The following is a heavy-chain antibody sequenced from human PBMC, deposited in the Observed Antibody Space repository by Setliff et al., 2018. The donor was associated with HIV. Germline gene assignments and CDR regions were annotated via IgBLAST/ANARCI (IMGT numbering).Heavy chain of an antibody. CDR2: IYWNNDK. D-gene: IGHD3-16*01. V-gene: IGHV2-5*01. CDR3: ARIYGLSPPV. CDR1: GFSLSSSGVG. Sequence: SGPTLVNPTQTLTLTCTFSGFSLSSSGVGVGWIRQPPGRALEWLAVIYWNNDKEYSPSLKRRLTITKDTSKNQVVLTMTNMDPVDTGTYYCARIYGLSPPVWGQGTQVTVSS. J-gene: IGHJ4*02.